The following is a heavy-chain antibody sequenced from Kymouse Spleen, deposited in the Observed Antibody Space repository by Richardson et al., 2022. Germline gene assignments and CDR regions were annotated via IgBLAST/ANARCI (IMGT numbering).Heavy chain of an antibody. CDR3: ARDRRIAVAGTGAFDI. CDR2: IKQDGSEK. V-gene: IGHV3-7*01. D-gene: IGHD6-19*01. CDR1: GFTFSSYW. J-gene: IGHJ3*02. Sequence: EVQLVESGGGLVQPGGSLRLSCAASGFTFSSYWMSWVRQAPGKGLEWVANIKQDGSEKYYVDSVKGRFTISRDNAKNSLYLQMNSLRAEDTAVYYCARDRRIAVAGTGAFDIWGQGTMVTVSS.